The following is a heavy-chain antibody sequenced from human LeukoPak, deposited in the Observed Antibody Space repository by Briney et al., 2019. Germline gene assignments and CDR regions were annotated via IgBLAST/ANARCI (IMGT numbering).Heavy chain of an antibody. CDR3: AREAPDYDFRSGERPPDY. Sequence: ASVKISCKASGYTFTSYGISWVGQAPGQGLEWMVWISAHNDYTNYAHKFQDRLTMTTATTISTAYMQLSSLISDYTAAYYYAREAPDYDFRSGERPPDYWGQGNLVTVSS. J-gene: IGHJ4*02. CDR2: ISAHNDYT. CDR1: GYTFTSYG. D-gene: IGHD3-3*01. V-gene: IGHV1-18*01.